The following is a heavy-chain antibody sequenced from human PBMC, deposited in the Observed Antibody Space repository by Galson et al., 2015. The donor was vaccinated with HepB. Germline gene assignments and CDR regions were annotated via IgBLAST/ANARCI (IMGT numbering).Heavy chain of an antibody. J-gene: IGHJ4*02. D-gene: IGHD3-3*01. V-gene: IGHV1-8*01. CDR1: GYTFTSND. CDR3: ARRERGRDFYTAFDY. CDR2: MNPNSGNT. Sequence: SVTVSCKASGYTFTSNDINWVRQATGQGLEWMGWMNPNSGNTVYGQKFQGRVTMTRNISMSTAYLELSSLRPEDTAVYYCARRERGRDFYTAFDYWGQGTLVTVSS.